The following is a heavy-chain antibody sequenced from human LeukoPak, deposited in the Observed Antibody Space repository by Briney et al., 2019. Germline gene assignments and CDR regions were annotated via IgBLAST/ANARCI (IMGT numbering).Heavy chain of an antibody. Sequence: QPGGSLRLSCAASGFTFSSYSMNWVRQAPGKGLEWVSYISTSSSTIYYADSVKGRFTISRDNAKNSLYLQMNSLRAEDTAVYYCAKSPKVGLGWVGVRYYFDYWGQGTLVTVSS. V-gene: IGHV3-48*01. CDR3: AKSPKVGLGWVGVRYYFDY. CDR2: ISTSSSTI. D-gene: IGHD1-26*01. CDR1: GFTFSSYS. J-gene: IGHJ4*02.